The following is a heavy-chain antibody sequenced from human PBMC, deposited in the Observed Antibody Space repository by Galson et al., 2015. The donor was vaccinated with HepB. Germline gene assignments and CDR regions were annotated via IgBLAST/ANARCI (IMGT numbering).Heavy chain of an antibody. CDR3: ARVTGGSADY. Sequence: SLRLSCAASGFTFSSYAMHWVRQAPGKGLEWVAVISYDGSNKYYADSVKGRFTISRDNSKNTLYLQMNSLRAEDTAVYYCARVTGGSADYWGQGTLVTVSS. V-gene: IGHV3-30*04. J-gene: IGHJ4*02. D-gene: IGHD2-15*01. CDR2: ISYDGSNK. CDR1: GFTFSSYA.